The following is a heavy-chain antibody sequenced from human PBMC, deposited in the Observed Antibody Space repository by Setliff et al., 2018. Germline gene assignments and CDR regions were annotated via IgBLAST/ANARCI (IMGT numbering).Heavy chain of an antibody. D-gene: IGHD5-18*01. CDR2: IKQDGSEK. J-gene: IGHJ4*02. CDR1: GFTFSTYS. Sequence: GGSLRLSCAASGFTFSTYSMSWVRQAPGKGLEWVANIKQDGSEKYYADSVKGRFTISRDNAKNSLYLEMNSLRAEDTAVYYCAKLVRGYVEALDNWGQGTLVTSPQ. CDR3: AKLVRGYVEALDN. V-gene: IGHV3-7*03.